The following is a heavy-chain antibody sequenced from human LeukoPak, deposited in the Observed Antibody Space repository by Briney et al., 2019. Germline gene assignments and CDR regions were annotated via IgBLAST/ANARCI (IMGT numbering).Heavy chain of an antibody. CDR1: GYTFTAYY. V-gene: IGHV1-2*02. CDR3: ARGREVAGTVGY. Sequence: ASVKVSCKASGYTFTAYYIHWVRQAPGQGLEWIGWVNTISGGTNYAQKFQGRVTMTRDTSISTAYMELSRLTSDGTAVYYCARGREVAGTVGYWGHGTLVTVSS. J-gene: IGHJ4*01. CDR2: VNTISGGT. D-gene: IGHD6-19*01.